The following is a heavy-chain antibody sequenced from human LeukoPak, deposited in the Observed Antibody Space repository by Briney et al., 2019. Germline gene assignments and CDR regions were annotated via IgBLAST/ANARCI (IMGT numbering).Heavy chain of an antibody. J-gene: IGHJ4*02. V-gene: IGHV3-23*01. CDR2: ISGSGGST. Sequence: GGSLRLSCAASGFTFSSYAMSWVRQAPGKGLEWVSAISGSGGSTYYADSVKGRFTISRDNSKNTLYLQMNSLRAEDTAVYYCAKDLASYDYGDYGRRFDYWGQGTLVTVSS. CDR3: AKDLASYDYGDYGRRFDY. CDR1: GFTFSSYA. D-gene: IGHD4-17*01.